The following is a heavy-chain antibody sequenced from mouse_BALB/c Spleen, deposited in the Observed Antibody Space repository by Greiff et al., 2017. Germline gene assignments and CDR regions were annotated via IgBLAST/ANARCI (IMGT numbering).Heavy chain of an antibody. J-gene: IGHJ2*01. CDR2: IRNKANGYTT. V-gene: IGHV7-3*02. CDR1: GFTFTDYY. CDR3: ARDTFDY. Sequence: EVQRVESGGGLVQPGGSLRLSCATSGFTFTDYYMSWVRQPPGKALEWLGFIRNKANGYTTEYSASVKGRFTISRDNSQIILYLQMNTLRAEDSATYYCARDTFDYGGQGTTLTVSS.